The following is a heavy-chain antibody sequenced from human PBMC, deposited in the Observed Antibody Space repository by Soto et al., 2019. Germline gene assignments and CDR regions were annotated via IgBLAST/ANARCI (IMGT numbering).Heavy chain of an antibody. J-gene: IGHJ4*02. V-gene: IGHV4-30-2*06. Sequence: SETLSLPCSVSGVAMTYGGYSWSWIRQSPEKGLEWLGYIGHLETTYYNPSFKSRLSLSIDRTRNQFSLILSSMTAADTAVYFCARANCVRCPFDLWGQGTLVTVSS. CDR2: IGHLETT. D-gene: IGHD1-1*01. CDR3: ARANCVRCPFDL. CDR1: GVAMTYGGYS.